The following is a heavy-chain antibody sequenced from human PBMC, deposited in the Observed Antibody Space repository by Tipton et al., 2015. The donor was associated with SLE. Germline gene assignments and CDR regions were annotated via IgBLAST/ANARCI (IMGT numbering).Heavy chain of an antibody. D-gene: IGHD2/OR15-2a*01. J-gene: IGHJ5*02. Sequence: QLVQSGGGVVQPGRSLRLSCAASGFTFSNYGMHWVRQAPGKGLEWVAVIWFDGSNQYSADSVKGRFIISRDNSKNTLYLQMNSLRAEDTAVYYCAKDAFYASGWLDLWGQGTLVTVSS. CDR3: AKDAFYASGWLDL. CDR2: IWFDGSNQ. V-gene: IGHV3-33*06. CDR1: GFTFSNYG.